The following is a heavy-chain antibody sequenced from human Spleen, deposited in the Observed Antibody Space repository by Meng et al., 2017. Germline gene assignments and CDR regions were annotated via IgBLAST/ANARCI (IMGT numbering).Heavy chain of an antibody. Sequence: GGSLRLSCAASGFTFSSYSMNWVRQAPGKGLEWVSSISSSSSYIYYADSVKGRFTISRDNAKNSLYLQMNSLRAEDTAVYYCARVKVVATIEDYYFDYWGQGKLVNVSS. D-gene: IGHD5-12*01. CDR1: GFTFSSYS. CDR3: ARVKVVATIEDYYFDY. J-gene: IGHJ4*02. V-gene: IGHV3-21*01. CDR2: ISSSSSYI.